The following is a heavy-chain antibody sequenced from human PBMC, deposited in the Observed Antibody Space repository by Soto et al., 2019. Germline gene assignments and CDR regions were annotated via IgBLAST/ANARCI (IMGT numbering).Heavy chain of an antibody. Sequence: QVQLVESGGGVVQPGRSLRLSCAASGFTFSSYGMHWVRQAPGKGLEWVAVISYDGSDKYYADSVKGRFTISRDNSNNTLDLQMDSLRAEDTAVYYCAKGVVVANTYFQHWGQGTLVTVSS. CDR3: AKGVVVANTYFQH. J-gene: IGHJ1*01. V-gene: IGHV3-30*18. CDR2: ISYDGSDK. CDR1: GFTFSSYG. D-gene: IGHD2-15*01.